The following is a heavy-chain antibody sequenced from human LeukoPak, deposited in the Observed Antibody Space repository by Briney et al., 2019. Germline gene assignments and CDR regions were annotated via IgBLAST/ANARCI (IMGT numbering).Heavy chain of an antibody. V-gene: IGHV4-59*11. Sequence: SETLSLTCTVSGGSISSHYWSWIRQPPGKGLEWIGYIYYSGSTNYNPSLKSRVTISVDTSKNQFSLKLSSVTAADTAVYYCARGRNFWSGYREFDYWGQGTLVTVSS. CDR2: IYYSGST. J-gene: IGHJ4*02. CDR1: GGSISSHY. D-gene: IGHD3-3*01. CDR3: ARGRNFWSGYREFDY.